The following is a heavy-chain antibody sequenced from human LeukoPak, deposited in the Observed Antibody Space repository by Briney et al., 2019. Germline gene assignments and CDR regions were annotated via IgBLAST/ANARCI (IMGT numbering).Heavy chain of an antibody. Sequence: SETLSLTCTVSGGSISSSSYYWGWIRQPPGKGLEWIGSIYYSGSTYYNPSLKSRVTISVDTSKNQFSLKLSSVTAADTAVYYCARHVGNSGYDYGLYYYYYYYMDVWGKGTTVTVSS. CDR3: ARHVGNSGYDYGLYYYYYYYMDV. CDR1: GGSISSSSYY. D-gene: IGHD5-12*01. V-gene: IGHV4-39*01. CDR2: IYYSGST. J-gene: IGHJ6*03.